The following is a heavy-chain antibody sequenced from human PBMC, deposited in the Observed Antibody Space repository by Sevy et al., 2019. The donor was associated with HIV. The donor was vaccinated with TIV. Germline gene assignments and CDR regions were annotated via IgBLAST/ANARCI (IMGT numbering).Heavy chain of an antibody. Sequence: ASVKVSCKASGFTFASYDIYWVRQATGQGLEWMGWMNTNTGNTGFAQKFQGRVTMTRNTSITTAYMELSNLRSEDTAVYYCARVSGWYLRYGMHVWGQGTTVPVSS. CDR2: MNTNTGNT. CDR3: ARVSGWYLRYGMHV. V-gene: IGHV1-8*02. J-gene: IGHJ6*02. D-gene: IGHD6-19*01. CDR1: GFTFASYD.